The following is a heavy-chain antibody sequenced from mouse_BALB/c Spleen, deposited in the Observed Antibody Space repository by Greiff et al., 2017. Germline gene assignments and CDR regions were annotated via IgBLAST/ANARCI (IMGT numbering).Heavy chain of an antibody. D-gene: IGHD2-1*01. CDR2: IYPYNGGT. CDR1: GYTFTDYN. J-gene: IGHJ4*01. CDR3: VDGNYAMDY. Sequence: VQLQQPGAELVKPGASVKISCKASGYTFTDYNMHWVKQSHGKSLEWIGYIYPYNGGTGYNQKFKSKATLTVDNSSSTAYMELRSLTSEDSAVYYCVDGNYAMDYWGQGTSVTVSS. V-gene: IGHV1S29*02.